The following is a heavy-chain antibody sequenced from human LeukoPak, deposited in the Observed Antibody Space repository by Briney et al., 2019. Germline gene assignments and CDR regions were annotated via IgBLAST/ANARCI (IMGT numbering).Heavy chain of an antibody. CDR2: ISNSGGNT. J-gene: IGHJ4*02. D-gene: IGHD6-13*01. Sequence: PGGSLRLSCATSGFTFNSYAMSWVRQAPGKGLDWVSAISNSGGNTNYADSVKGRFTISRDNSKNTVYLQMNSLRAEDTAVYYCAAGHSSTWPIGDYWGQGTLVTVSS. CDR1: GFTFNSYA. V-gene: IGHV3-23*01. CDR3: AAGHSSTWPIGDY.